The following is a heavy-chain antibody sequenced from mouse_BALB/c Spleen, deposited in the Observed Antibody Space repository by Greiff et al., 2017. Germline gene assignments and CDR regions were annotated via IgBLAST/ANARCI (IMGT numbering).Heavy chain of an antibody. CDR2: IYPGNVNT. CDR3: ARGAGLRSNYFDY. Sequence: QVQLQQSGPELVKPGASVRISCKASGYTFTSYYIHWVKQRPGQGLEWIGWIYPGNVNTKYNEKFKGKATLTADKSSSTAYMQLSSLTSEDSAVYFCARGAGLRSNYFDYWGQGTTLTVSS. CDR1: GYTFTSYY. J-gene: IGHJ2*01. D-gene: IGHD2-4*01. V-gene: IGHV1S56*01.